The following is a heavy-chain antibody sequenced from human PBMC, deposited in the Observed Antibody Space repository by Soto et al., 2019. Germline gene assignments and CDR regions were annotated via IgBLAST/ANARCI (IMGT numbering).Heavy chain of an antibody. Sequence: EVQLVESGGGLVQPGRSLRLSCAASGFTFDDYAMHWVRQAPGKGLEWVSGISWNSGSIGYAVSVKGRFTISRDNAKNSLYLQMNSLRAEDTALYYCAKEYYYDSSGNGALDYWGQGTLVTVSS. CDR3: AKEYYYDSSGNGALDY. CDR2: ISWNSGSI. CDR1: GFTFDDYA. J-gene: IGHJ4*02. V-gene: IGHV3-9*01. D-gene: IGHD3-22*01.